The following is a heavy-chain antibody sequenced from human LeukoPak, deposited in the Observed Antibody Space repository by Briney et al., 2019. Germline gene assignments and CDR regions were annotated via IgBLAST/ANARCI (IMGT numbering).Heavy chain of an antibody. V-gene: IGHV1-18*01. D-gene: IGHD3-9*01. CDR1: GYTFTSYG. CDR2: ISAYNGNT. Sequence: ASVKVSCKASGYTFTSYGISWVRQAPGQGLEWMGWISAYNGNTNYAQKLQGRVTMTTDTSTSTAYMELRSLRSDDTAVYYCARVAYDILTGYPSPGVYWGQGTLVTVSS. J-gene: IGHJ4*02. CDR3: ARVAYDILTGYPSPGVY.